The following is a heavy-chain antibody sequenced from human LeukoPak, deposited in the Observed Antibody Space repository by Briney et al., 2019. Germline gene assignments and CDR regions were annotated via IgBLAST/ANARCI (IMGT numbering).Heavy chain of an antibody. CDR2: IVVGSGNT. CDR3: AASADYYDRSGYSYYFSC. Sequence: SVKVSCKASGFTFTITAVQWVRQARGQRLEWIGWIVVGSGNTNYAQKFQERVTITRDMSTSTAYMELSSLRSEDTAVYYCAASADYYDRSGYSYYFSCWGRETLVTVSS. D-gene: IGHD3-22*01. J-gene: IGHJ4*02. CDR1: GFTFTITA. V-gene: IGHV1-58*01.